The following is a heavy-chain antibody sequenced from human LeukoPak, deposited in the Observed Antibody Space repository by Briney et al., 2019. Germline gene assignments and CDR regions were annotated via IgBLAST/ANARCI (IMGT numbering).Heavy chain of an antibody. CDR2: IYYSGST. CDR3: ARAYYDFWSGYAWYFDY. Sequence: SETLSLTCAVYGGSFSGYYWSWNRQPPGKGLEWIGYIYYSGSTYYNPSLKSRVTISVDTSKNQFSLKLSSVTAADTAVYYCARAYYDFWSGYAWYFDYWGQGTLVTVSS. D-gene: IGHD3-3*01. CDR1: GGSFSGYY. V-gene: IGHV4-30-4*08. J-gene: IGHJ4*02.